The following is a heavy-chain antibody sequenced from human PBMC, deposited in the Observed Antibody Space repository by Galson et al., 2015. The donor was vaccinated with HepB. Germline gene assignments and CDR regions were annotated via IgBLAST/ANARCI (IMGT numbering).Heavy chain of an antibody. D-gene: IGHD3-10*01. V-gene: IGHV1-24*01. CDR2: FDPEGGET. J-gene: IGHJ5*02. CDR1: GYTLTELS. Sequence: SVRVSCKVSGYTLTELSMHWVRQAPGKGLEWMGGFDPEGGETIYAKKFQGRVTMTEDTSTDTAYMELSSLRPEDTAVYYCATGFWGSGDPSTRWFDPWGQGTLVTVSS. CDR3: ATGFWGSGDPSTRWFDP.